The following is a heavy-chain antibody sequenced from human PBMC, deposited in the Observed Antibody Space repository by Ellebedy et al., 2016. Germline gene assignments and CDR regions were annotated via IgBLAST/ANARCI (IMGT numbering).Heavy chain of an antibody. CDR2: INHSGST. CDR3: ARSGVVTMVRTTQYGMDV. D-gene: IGHD3-10*01. V-gene: IGHV4-34*01. Sequence: SETLSLXXAVYGGSFSGYYWSWIRQPPGKGLEWIGEINHSGSTNYNPSLKSRVTISVDTSKNQFSLKLSSVTAADTAVYYCARSGVVTMVRTTQYGMDVWGQGTTVTVSS. J-gene: IGHJ6*02. CDR1: GGSFSGYY.